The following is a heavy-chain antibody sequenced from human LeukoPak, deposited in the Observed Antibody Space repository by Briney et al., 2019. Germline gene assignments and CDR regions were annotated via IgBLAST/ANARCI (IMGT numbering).Heavy chain of an antibody. Sequence: GGSLRLSCAASGFTFSDYYMSWIRQAPGKGLEWVSYISSSGSTIYYADSVKGRFTISRDNAKNSLYPQMNSLRAEDTAVYYCARDSTPTYYYDSSGYLADYWGQGTLVTVSS. V-gene: IGHV3-11*01. J-gene: IGHJ4*02. CDR2: ISSSGSTI. D-gene: IGHD3-22*01. CDR3: ARDSTPTYYYDSSGYLADY. CDR1: GFTFSDYY.